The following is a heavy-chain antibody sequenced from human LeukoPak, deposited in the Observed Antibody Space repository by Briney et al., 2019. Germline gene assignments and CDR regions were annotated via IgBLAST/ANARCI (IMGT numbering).Heavy chain of an antibody. D-gene: IGHD2-15*01. V-gene: IGHV3-21*01. Sequence: PGGSLRLSCVASGFTFRDYTMNWVRQAPGKGLEWVSAISKSSTYIKYADSVKGRFTVSRDNAKNSLFLQMNSLRVEDTAVYYCARDLGYCSGSSCYYYYGIDVWGQGTTVTVSS. J-gene: IGHJ6*02. CDR2: ISKSSTYI. CDR3: ARDLGYCSGSSCYYYYGIDV. CDR1: GFTFRDYT.